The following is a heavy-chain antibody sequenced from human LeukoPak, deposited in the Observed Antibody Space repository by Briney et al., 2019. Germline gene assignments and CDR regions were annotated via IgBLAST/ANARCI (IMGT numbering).Heavy chain of an antibody. J-gene: IGHJ6*03. CDR1: GFTFSSYS. CDR3: AREGNYGSGSYYNEASFGYYYYYMDV. V-gene: IGHV3-48*04. CDR2: ISSSSSTI. Sequence: GGSLRLSCAASGFTFSSYSMSWVRQAPGKGLEWVSYISSSSSTIYYADSVKGRFTISRDNAKNSLYLQMNSLRAEDTAVYYCAREGNYGSGSYYNEASFGYYYYYMDVWGKGTTVTVSS. D-gene: IGHD3-10*01.